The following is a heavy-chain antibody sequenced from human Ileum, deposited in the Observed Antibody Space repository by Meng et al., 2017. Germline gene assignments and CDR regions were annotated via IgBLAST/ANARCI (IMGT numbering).Heavy chain of an antibody. V-gene: IGHV1-3*01. J-gene: IGHJ4*02. CDR2: INAGNGNI. D-gene: IGHD1-1*01. CDR1: GYTLRNYP. Sequence: QVQLVQSGAEVKKFGASVKVSCTASGYTLRNYPLHWVRQAPGQRPEWMGWINAGNGNIKISQKFQGRIPITSDTSATAYMELSSLRSEDTAVYFCARENDNWNYFDYWGQGSLVTVSS. CDR3: ARENDNWNYFDY.